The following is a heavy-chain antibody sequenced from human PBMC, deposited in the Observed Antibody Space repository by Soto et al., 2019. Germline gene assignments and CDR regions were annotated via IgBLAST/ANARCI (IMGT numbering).Heavy chain of an antibody. CDR3: AREGPYSSSSGRWFDP. J-gene: IGHJ5*02. CDR1: GGSVSSGSYY. Sequence: QVQLQESGPGLVKPSETLSLTCTVSGGSVSSGSYYWSWIRQPPGKGLEWIGYIYYSGSTNYNPSLTSRVTISVDTAKNQFSLKLRSVTAADTAVYYCAREGPYSSSSGRWFDPWGQGTLVTVSS. D-gene: IGHD6-6*01. V-gene: IGHV4-61*01. CDR2: IYYSGST.